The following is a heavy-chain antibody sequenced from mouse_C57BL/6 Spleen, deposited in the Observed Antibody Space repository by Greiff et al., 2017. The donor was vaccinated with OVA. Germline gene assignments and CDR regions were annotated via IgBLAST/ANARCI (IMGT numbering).Heavy chain of an antibody. CDR1: GFTFSDYG. CDR3: ARGGYGSSLAY. V-gene: IGHV5-17*01. J-gene: IGHJ3*01. D-gene: IGHD1-1*01. CDR2: ISSGSSTI. Sequence: EVKLVESGGGLVKPGGSLKLSCAASGFTFSDYGMHWVRQAPEKGLEWVAYISSGSSTIYYADTVKGRFTISRDNAKNTLFLQMTGQRSEDTAVCCCARGGYGSSLAYWGQGTLVTVSA.